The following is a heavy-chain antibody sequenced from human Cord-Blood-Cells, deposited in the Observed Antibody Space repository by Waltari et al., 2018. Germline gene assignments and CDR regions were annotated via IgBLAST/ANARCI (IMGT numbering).Heavy chain of an antibody. CDR2: ISYDGSNK. Sequence: QVQLVESGGGVIQPGRSLRLSCAASGFTFSSYAMPWVRQAPGKGLECVAVISYDGSNKYYADSVKGRFTISRDNSKNTLYLQMNSLRAEDTAVYYCASPIIAVAGTVSVDYWGQGTLVTVSS. J-gene: IGHJ4*02. CDR1: GFTFSSYA. CDR3: ASPIIAVAGTVSVDY. V-gene: IGHV3-30-3*01. D-gene: IGHD6-19*01.